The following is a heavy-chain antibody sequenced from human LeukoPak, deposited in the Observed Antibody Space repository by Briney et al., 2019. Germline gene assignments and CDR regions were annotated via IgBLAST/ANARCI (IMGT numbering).Heavy chain of an antibody. D-gene: IGHD3-22*01. CDR3: ARDNSLDSSGYQKAFDI. CDR2: ISSNGGST. Sequence: GGSLRLSCAASGFTFSSYAMHWVRQAPGKGLEYVSAISSNGGSTYYANSVKGRFTISRDNSKNTLYLQMGSLRAEDMAVYYCARDNSLDSSGYQKAFDIWAKGQWSPSLQ. V-gene: IGHV3-64*01. J-gene: IGHJ3*02. CDR1: GFTFSSYA.